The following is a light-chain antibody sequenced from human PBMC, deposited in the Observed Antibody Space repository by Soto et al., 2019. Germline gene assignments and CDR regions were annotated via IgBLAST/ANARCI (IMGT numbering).Light chain of an antibody. CDR1: QDITTY. Sequence: DVQLTQSPSSLSASVGDRVTITCQASQDITTYLHWYQQKPGKAPKLLISDASSLEPGVPSRFSGSGSGTDCSFTISSLQPEDSGIYYCQQYYDLPPLTFVGGSTVE. CDR2: DAS. V-gene: IGKV1-33*01. J-gene: IGKJ4*01. CDR3: QQYYDLPPLT.